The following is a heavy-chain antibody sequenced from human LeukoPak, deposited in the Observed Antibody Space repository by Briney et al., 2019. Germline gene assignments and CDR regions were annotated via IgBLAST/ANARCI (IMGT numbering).Heavy chain of an antibody. D-gene: IGHD2-8*02. CDR3: AKDLFGGVAGVLDY. Sequence: PGGSLRLSCAASGFTFSSYAMSWVRQAPGKGLEWVSAISGSGGTTCYADSVKGRFTISRDNSKNTLYLQMNSLRAEDTAVYYCAKDLFGGVAGVLDYWGQGTLVTVSS. CDR2: ISGSGGTT. CDR1: GFTFSSYA. J-gene: IGHJ4*02. V-gene: IGHV3-23*01.